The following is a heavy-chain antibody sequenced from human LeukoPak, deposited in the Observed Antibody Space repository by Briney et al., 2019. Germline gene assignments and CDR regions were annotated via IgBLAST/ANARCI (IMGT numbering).Heavy chain of an antibody. V-gene: IGHV3-9*01. J-gene: IGHJ3*02. CDR2: ISWNSGSI. Sequence: GGSLRLSCAASGFTFDDYAMHWVRQAPGKGLEWVSGISWNSGSIGYADSVKGRFTISRDNAKNSLYLQMNSLRAEDTAVYYCARGPGIAAALGAFDIWGQGTMVTVSS. CDR1: GFTFDDYA. D-gene: IGHD6-13*01. CDR3: ARGPGIAAALGAFDI.